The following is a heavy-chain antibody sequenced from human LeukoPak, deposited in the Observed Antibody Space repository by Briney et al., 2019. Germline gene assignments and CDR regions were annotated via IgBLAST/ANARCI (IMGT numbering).Heavy chain of an antibody. V-gene: IGHV4-39*01. CDR2: IYYSGST. CDR1: GGSISSSSYY. J-gene: IGHJ4*02. D-gene: IGHD6-6*01. CDR3: AGYSSSPLDY. Sequence: SETLSLTCTVSGGSISSSSYYWGWIRQPPGKGLEWIGSIYYSGSTYYNPSLKSRVTISVDTSKNQFSLKLSSVTAADTAVYYCAGYSSSPLDYWGQGTLVTVSS.